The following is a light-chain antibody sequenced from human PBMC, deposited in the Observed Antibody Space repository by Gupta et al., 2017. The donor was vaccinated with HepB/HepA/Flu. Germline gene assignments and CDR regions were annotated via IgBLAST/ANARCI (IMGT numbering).Light chain of an antibody. V-gene: IGKV3-15*01. CDR3: QQYNNWPPLT. Sequence: IVLTQSPATLSVSPWERATLSCRASQSVSSNLAWSQQKPGQAPRLLIYGASTRATGIPARFSGSGSGTEFTLTISSLQSEDFAVYYCQQYNNWPPLTFGGGTKVEIK. J-gene: IGKJ4*01. CDR2: GAS. CDR1: QSVSSN.